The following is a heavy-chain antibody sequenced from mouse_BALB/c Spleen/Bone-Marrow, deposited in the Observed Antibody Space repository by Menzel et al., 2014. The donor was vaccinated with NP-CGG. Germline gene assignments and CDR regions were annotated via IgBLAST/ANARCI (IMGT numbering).Heavy chain of an antibody. J-gene: IGHJ3*01. V-gene: IGHV1S135*01. Sequence: EVKLMESGPELEKPGASVKISCKASGYSFTGYNMNWVKQSNGKSLEWIGYIDPYYGGTSYNEKFKGNATLTVDKSSSPANMQLKSLASEDSAVYYCARTEYGNYGSFAYWGQGTLVTVSA. D-gene: IGHD2-10*02. CDR3: ARTEYGNYGSFAY. CDR2: IDPYYGGT. CDR1: GYSFTGYN.